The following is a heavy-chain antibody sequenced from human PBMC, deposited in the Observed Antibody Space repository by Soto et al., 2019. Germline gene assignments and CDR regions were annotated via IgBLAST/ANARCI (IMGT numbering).Heavy chain of an antibody. CDR2: IYSTGST. V-gene: IGHV4-30-4*01. J-gene: IGHJ5*02. D-gene: IGHD2-21*02. Sequence: QVQLQESGPGLVKPSHTLSLTCTVSGGSISSANYYWSWIRQPPGRGLEWIGYIYSTGSTYYNPSLRSRVSISEDTSKNQCSLTRTSATAADTAVTYCARGGESSGADCLPRVEPWGQGALVSVSS. CDR1: GGSISSANYY. CDR3: ARGGESSGADCLPRVEP.